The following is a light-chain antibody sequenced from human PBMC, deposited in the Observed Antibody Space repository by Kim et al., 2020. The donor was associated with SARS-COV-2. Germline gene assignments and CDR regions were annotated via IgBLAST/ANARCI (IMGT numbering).Light chain of an antibody. CDR3: QSAXSSGTYQX. CDR1: AXPKXY. J-gene: IGLJ1*01. V-gene: IGLV3-25*01. CDR2: KXS. Sequence: GQTARNTXSGDAXPKXYAYXXQQXPXQAPVVXIYKXSERPSGIPERFSGSSSGTTVTLTISGVQAEXXADYYCQSAXSSGTYQXFGTGTXVTXL.